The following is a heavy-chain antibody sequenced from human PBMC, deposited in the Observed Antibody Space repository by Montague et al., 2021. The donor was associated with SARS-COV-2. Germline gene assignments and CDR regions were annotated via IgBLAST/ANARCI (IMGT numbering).Heavy chain of an antibody. V-gene: IGHV4-4*07. Sequence: SETRSLTCSVSGDSITNHYWSWIRQPAGKGLEWIGRMHFTGKTNFSPSFSSRLTMSADTSKNQFSLKLTSVTAADTAIYFCARDRFDFGAGSQGTIDLWGQGTPVTVSS. CDR3: ARDRFDFGAGSQGTIDL. CDR2: MHFTGKT. CDR1: GDSITNHY. J-gene: IGHJ5*02. D-gene: IGHD3-10*01.